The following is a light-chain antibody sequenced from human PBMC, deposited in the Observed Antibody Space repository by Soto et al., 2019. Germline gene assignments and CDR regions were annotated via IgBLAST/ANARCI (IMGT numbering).Light chain of an antibody. CDR2: GAS. V-gene: IGKV3-15*01. CDR1: QSVVVN. CDR3: QHYNNWPWT. J-gene: IGKJ1*01. Sequence: EIVMTQSPATLSVSPGERAPLSFRDSQSVVVNLAWYQKKAGQAPRLFIYGASTRETAIPARFSGSGAGTEFTLPISSLQSADFEVDVCQHYNNWPWTFGPGTKVDIK.